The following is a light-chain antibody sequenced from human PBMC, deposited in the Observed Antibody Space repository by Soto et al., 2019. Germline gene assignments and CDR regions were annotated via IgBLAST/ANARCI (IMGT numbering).Light chain of an antibody. CDR1: QTITTY. Sequence: DIQMTQSPSSLSASVGDRVIITCRASQTITTYLNWYQQKPGKAPQLLIYGASTLQSGVPSTFTGSGSGTDFTLTISSLQPEDFATYHCQQAHSTPWTFGQGTKVEIK. CDR3: QQAHSTPWT. CDR2: GAS. J-gene: IGKJ1*01. V-gene: IGKV1-39*01.